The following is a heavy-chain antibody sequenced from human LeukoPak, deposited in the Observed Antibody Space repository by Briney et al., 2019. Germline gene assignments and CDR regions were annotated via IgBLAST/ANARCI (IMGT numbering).Heavy chain of an antibody. V-gene: IGHV4-34*01. J-gene: IGHJ4*02. CDR1: GGSFSGYY. CDR2: INHSGST. D-gene: IGHD3-9*01. CDR3: AKFPHNYDILTGYYDY. Sequence: PSETLSLTCAVYGGSFSGYYWSWIRQPPGKGLEWLWEINHSGSTNYNPSLKSRVTISVDTSKNQFSLKLSSVTAADTAVYYCAKFPHNYDILTGYYDYWGQGTLVTVSS.